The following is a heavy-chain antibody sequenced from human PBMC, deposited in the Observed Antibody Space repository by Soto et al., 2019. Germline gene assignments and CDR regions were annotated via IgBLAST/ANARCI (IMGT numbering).Heavy chain of an antibody. V-gene: IGHV3-30*18. Sequence: PGGSLRLSCAASGFTFSSYGMHWVRQAPGKGLEWVAVISYDGSNKYYADSVKGRFTISRDNSKNTLYLQMNSLRAEDTAVYYCAKGLLRYFDWLQPEILNNDYWGQGTLVTVSS. J-gene: IGHJ4*02. CDR1: GFTFSSYG. D-gene: IGHD3-9*01. CDR3: AKGLLRYFDWLQPEILNNDY. CDR2: ISYDGSNK.